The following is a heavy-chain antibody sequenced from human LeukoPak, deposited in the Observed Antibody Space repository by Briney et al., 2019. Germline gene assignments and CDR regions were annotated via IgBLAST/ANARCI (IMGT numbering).Heavy chain of an antibody. Sequence: PSETLSLTCTVSGGSFSNYYWTWIRQPPGKGLEWIGYIYYSGSTNYNPSLKSRVTISVDKSKNQFSLKLSSVTAADTAVYYCATRRTAVAAPFDYWGQGTLVTVSS. CDR3: ATRRTAVAAPFDY. V-gene: IGHV4-59*01. CDR2: IYYSGST. CDR1: GGSFSNYY. D-gene: IGHD6-19*01. J-gene: IGHJ4*02.